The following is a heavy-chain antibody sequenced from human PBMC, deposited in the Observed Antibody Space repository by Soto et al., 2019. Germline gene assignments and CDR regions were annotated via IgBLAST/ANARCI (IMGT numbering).Heavy chain of an antibody. CDR1: GFTRSSHD. D-gene: IGHD2-8*02. J-gene: IGHJ3*02. Sequence: GGSLELSCVGFGFTRSSHDMRWGRASPGKGLEWASTILVGGSTHYEDSVKGRFTISRDTSKNTVYLQMNSLTAGDTAGYYCAKATATGGGAFEIYGQGTLVTVSS. V-gene: IGHV3-23*01. CDR3: AKATATGGGAFEI. CDR2: ILVGGST.